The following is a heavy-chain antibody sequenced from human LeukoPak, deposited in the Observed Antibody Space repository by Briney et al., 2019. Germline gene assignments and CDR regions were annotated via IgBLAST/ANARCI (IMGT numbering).Heavy chain of an antibody. CDR3: ASLVTIFGVDKNWFDP. CDR2: IYYSGST. CDR1: GGSISSSSYY. V-gene: IGHV4-39*01. D-gene: IGHD3-3*01. Sequence: PSETLSLTCTVSGGSISSSSYYWGWIRQPPGKGLEWIGSIYYSGSTYYNPSLKSRVTISVDTSKNQFSLKLSSVTAADTAVYYCASLVTIFGVDKNWFDPWGQGTLVTVSS. J-gene: IGHJ5*02.